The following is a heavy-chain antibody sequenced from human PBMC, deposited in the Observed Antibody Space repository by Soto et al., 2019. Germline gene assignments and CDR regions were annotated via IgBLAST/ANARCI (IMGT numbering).Heavy chain of an antibody. CDR3: AIGDRSSWIGNH. CDR2: IIPIFETA. CDR1: GGTFTSHA. J-gene: IGHJ4*02. Sequence: QVHLVQSGAEVTKAGSSVKVSCKASGGTFTSHAFSWVRQAPGQGLEWVGGIIPIFETANYAQEFQGRVTISADESTNTVCLELNNLRSDDTAIFFCAIGDRSSWIGNHWGTGTQVTVS. D-gene: IGHD6-6*01. V-gene: IGHV1-69*01.